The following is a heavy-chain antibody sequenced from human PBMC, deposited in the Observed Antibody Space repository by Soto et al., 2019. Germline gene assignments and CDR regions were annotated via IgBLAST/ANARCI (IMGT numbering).Heavy chain of an antibody. Sequence: QITLKESGPTLVRPTQTLTLTCTFSGFSLSTSGVGVGWIRQPPGKALEWLALIYWDDDKRYSPSLKSRLTIPNDTPNTHVVLTMTNTDPVDTATSYCAHSRCGGDCLQSYSSHYYYGMDVWGQGPTVTVSS. CDR2: IYWDDDK. J-gene: IGHJ6*02. D-gene: IGHD2-21*02. CDR1: GFSLSTSGVG. CDR3: AHSRCGGDCLQSYSSHYYYGMDV. V-gene: IGHV2-5*02.